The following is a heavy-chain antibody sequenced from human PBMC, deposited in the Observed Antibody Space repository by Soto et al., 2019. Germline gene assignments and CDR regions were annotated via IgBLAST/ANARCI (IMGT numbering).Heavy chain of an antibody. CDR3: VRSPAAFHGMDV. CDR1: GYTFTSYN. V-gene: IGHV1-46*01. CDR2: INSKVGST. Sequence: QVQLVQSGAEVKKPGASVKVSCKTSGYTFTSYNMHCVRQAPGQGLEWMGMINSKVGSTRYAKKFQGRATMTRDTSTSTVYMELSNLRSEDTAVYYCVRSPAAFHGMDVWGHGTTVTGSS. D-gene: IGHD2-2*01. J-gene: IGHJ6*02.